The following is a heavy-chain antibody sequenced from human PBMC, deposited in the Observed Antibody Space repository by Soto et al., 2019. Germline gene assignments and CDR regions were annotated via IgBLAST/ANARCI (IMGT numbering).Heavy chain of an antibody. V-gene: IGHV3-30-3*01. CDR3: AREVAGSFDY. J-gene: IGHJ4*02. D-gene: IGHD6-19*01. CDR1: GFTFSSYA. CDR2: ISYDGSNK. Sequence: QVQLVESGGGVVQPGRSLRLSCAASGFTFSSYAMHWVRQAPGKGLEWVAVISYDGSNKYYADSVKGRFTISRDNSKNTLYLQMNSLRAEDTAVYYCAREVAGSFDYWGQGTLVTVSS.